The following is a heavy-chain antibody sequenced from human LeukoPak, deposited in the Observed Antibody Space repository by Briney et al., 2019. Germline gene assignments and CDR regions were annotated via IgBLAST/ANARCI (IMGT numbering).Heavy chain of an antibody. Sequence: GASVEVSCKASGYTFTSYGISWVRQAPGQGLEWMGWISAYNGNTNYAQKLQGGVTMTTDTSTSTAYMELRSLRSDDTAVYYCARSKIWNYYDSSGYFIDYWGQGTLVTVSS. D-gene: IGHD3-22*01. V-gene: IGHV1-18*01. J-gene: IGHJ4*02. CDR1: GYTFTSYG. CDR2: ISAYNGNT. CDR3: ARSKIWNYYDSSGYFIDY.